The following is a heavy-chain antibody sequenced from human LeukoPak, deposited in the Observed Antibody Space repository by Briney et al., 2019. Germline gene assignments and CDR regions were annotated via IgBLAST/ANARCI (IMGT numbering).Heavy chain of an antibody. V-gene: IGHV4-61*02. J-gene: IGHJ6*03. D-gene: IGHD6-13*01. Sequence: SETLSLTCTVSGGSISSSSYYWSWIRQPAGKGLEWIGRIYTSGSTNYNPSLKSRVTISVDTSKNQFSLKLSSVTAADTAVYYCAREIAAAADYYYYMDVWGKGTTVTISS. CDR2: IYTSGST. CDR3: AREIAAAADYYYYMDV. CDR1: GGSISSSSYY.